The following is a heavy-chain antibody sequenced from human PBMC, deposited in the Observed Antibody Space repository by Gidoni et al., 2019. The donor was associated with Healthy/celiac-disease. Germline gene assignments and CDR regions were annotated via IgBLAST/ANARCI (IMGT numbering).Heavy chain of an antibody. CDR2: ISGSGGST. CDR3: AKDFMVRGVTQLFDY. J-gene: IGHJ4*02. Sequence: EVQLLESGGGVVQPGGSLRLSCAAAGFTLSSYAMSWVRQAPGKGLEWVSAISGSGGSTSYADSVKGRFTISRDNSKNTLYLQLNSLRAEDTAVYYCAKDFMVRGVTQLFDYWGQGTLVTVSS. V-gene: IGHV3-23*01. CDR1: GFTLSSYA. D-gene: IGHD3-10*01.